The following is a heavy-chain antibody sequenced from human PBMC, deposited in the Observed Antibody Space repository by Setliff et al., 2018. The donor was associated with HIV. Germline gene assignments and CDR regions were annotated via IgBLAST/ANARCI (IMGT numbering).Heavy chain of an antibody. CDR1: GGSINSGSHY. J-gene: IGHJ6*02. CDR2: IYTSGST. V-gene: IGHV4-61*09. Sequence: SETLSLTCTVSGGSINSGSHYWSWIRQPAGKGLEWIGHIYTSGSTNYNPSLKSRVTISVDTSKNQFSLKLSSVTAADTAVYYCARDRVAVAVSLIYYYGMDVWGQGTTVTVSS. D-gene: IGHD6-19*01. CDR3: ARDRVAVAVSLIYYYGMDV.